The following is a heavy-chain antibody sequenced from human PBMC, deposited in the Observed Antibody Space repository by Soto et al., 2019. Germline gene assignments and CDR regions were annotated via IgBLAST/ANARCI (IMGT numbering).Heavy chain of an antibody. V-gene: IGHV1-18*01. Sequence: VASVKVSCKADGFALNRHGVSWVRQAPGQGPEWMGWVSGYTGNTDYAQKFQGRVTMTTDRSTSTAYLEVRSLRSDDSAVYFCARDRGQGEVTYNQYPRDAWGQGTRLTVSS. CDR2: VSGYTGNT. J-gene: IGHJ6*02. D-gene: IGHD3-10*01. CDR3: ARDRGQGEVTYNQYPRDA. CDR1: GFALNRHG.